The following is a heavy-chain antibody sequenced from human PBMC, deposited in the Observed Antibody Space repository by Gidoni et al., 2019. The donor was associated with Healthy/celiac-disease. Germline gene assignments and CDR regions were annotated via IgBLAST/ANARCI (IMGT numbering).Heavy chain of an antibody. CDR3: ARDGDSTYNWFDP. Sequence: QVQLVESGGGVVQPGRSLRLSCAGSGFTLSSYVMHWVRQAPGKGLEWVAVISHDGSSKYYADSVKGRFTISRDNSKNTLYLQMNGLRAEDTTVYYCARDGDSTYNWFDPWGQGTLVTVSS. V-gene: IGHV3-30-3*01. CDR1: GFTLSSYV. J-gene: IGHJ5*02. D-gene: IGHD2-2*01. CDR2: ISHDGSSK.